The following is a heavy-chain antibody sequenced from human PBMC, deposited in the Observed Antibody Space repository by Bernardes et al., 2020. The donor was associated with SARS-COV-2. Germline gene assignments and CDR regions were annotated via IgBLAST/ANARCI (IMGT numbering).Heavy chain of an antibody. J-gene: IGHJ6*02. Sequence: ASVKVSCKASGYTFTGYYMHWVRQAPGQGLEWMGWINPNSGGTNYAQTFQGWVTMTRDTSISTAYMELSRLRSDDTAVYYCAREHGSRVGYYYGMDVWGQGTTVTVSS. CDR3: AREHGSRVGYYYGMDV. V-gene: IGHV1-2*04. D-gene: IGHD1-26*01. CDR1: GYTFTGYY. CDR2: INPNSGGT.